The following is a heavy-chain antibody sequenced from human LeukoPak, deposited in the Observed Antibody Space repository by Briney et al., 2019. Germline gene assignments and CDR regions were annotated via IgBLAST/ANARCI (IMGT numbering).Heavy chain of an antibody. V-gene: IGHV3-30*02. J-gene: IGHJ4*02. CDR3: SKESNYDSSGYFN. Sequence: PGGSLRLSCAASGFVFSSYDIHWVRQAPGKGLEWVSFIRFDGTTQYYADSVKGRFTISRDNSKFTVHLLMTSLRPEDTAVYYCSKESNYDSSGYFNWGQGTLVTVSS. CDR1: GFVFSSYD. CDR2: IRFDGTTQ. D-gene: IGHD3-22*01.